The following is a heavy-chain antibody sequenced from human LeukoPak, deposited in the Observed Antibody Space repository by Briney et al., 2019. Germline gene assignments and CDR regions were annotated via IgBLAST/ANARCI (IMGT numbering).Heavy chain of an antibody. Sequence: LGGSLRLSCAASGFAFSTFGMNWVRQAPGKGLEWISYISSSSRTIYYADSVKGRFTISRDNAENSLYLQMNSLRADDTAVYYCAGAKTPRITDYWGKGALVTVSS. CDR1: GFAFSTFG. D-gene: IGHD1-14*01. J-gene: IGHJ4*02. CDR3: AGAKTPRITDY. CDR2: ISSSSRTI. V-gene: IGHV3-48*01.